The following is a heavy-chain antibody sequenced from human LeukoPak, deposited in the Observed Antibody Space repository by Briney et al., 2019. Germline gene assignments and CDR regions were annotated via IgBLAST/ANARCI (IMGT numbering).Heavy chain of an antibody. Sequence: SETLSLTRTVSGGSIIDSSYYWGWIRQPPGKGLEWIGNIYYFGTTLHNPSLKSRVTMSVDTSKNQFSLKLSSVTGADTAVYYCARDSHAWYGQYYFDFWGQGALVTVSS. CDR3: ARDSHAWYGQYYFDF. J-gene: IGHJ4*02. V-gene: IGHV4-39*07. CDR2: IYYFGTT. CDR1: GGSIIDSSYY. D-gene: IGHD6-13*01.